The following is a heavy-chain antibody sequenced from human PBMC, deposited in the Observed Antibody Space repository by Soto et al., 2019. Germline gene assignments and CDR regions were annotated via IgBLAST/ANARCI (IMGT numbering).Heavy chain of an antibody. Sequence: ASVKVSCTASGYIFVSYGISWVRQAPGQGLEWMGWISVYNGNTNYAQRLRGRVTMITDTSTSTAYMELRNLRSDDTAMYYCARGISDGFDIWGQGTMVTVSS. J-gene: IGHJ3*02. CDR1: GYIFVSYG. D-gene: IGHD1-20*01. CDR2: ISVYNGNT. V-gene: IGHV1-18*01. CDR3: ARGISDGFDI.